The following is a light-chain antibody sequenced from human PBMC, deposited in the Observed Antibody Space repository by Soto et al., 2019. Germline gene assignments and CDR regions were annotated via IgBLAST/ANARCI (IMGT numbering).Light chain of an antibody. V-gene: IGLV2-23*02. Sequence: QSALTQPASVSGSPGQSITISCTGTSSDVGSYNLVSWYQQQPGKAPKLMIYEVSKRPSGVSNRFSGCKSGNTASLTISGRQAEDEADYYCCSYAGSSTFVVFGGGTKLTVL. CDR2: EVS. J-gene: IGLJ2*01. CDR3: CSYAGSSTFVV. CDR1: SSDVGSYNL.